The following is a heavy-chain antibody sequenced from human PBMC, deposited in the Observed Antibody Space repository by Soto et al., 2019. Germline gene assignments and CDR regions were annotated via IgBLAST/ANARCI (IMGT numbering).Heavy chain of an antibody. J-gene: IGHJ4*02. CDR3: ASGSYYVDY. D-gene: IGHD1-1*01. CDR2: THYSGST. Sequence: QVQLQESGPGLVKPSETLSLTCTVSGGSITNYYWSWIRQPPGKGLEWIAYTHYSGSTNYNPSLMSRATISVDTSKNQCSLRLRSVTAADTAVYYCASGSYYVDYWGQGTLVTVSS. CDR1: GGSITNYY. V-gene: IGHV4-59*08.